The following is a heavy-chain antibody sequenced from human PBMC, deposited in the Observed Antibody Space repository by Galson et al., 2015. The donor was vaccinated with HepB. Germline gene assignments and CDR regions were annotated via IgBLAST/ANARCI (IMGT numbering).Heavy chain of an antibody. CDR1: GFTFSTYG. CDR3: AKDPTDTGMVRYYYGMDV. Sequence: SLRLSCAASGFTFSTYGMHWVRQAPGKGLEWVAFIRYDGSNKYYADSVKGRFTLSRDNSKNTLYVQMNSLRVEDTAMYYCAKDPTDTGMVRYYYGMDVWGQGTTVTVSS. J-gene: IGHJ6*02. V-gene: IGHV3-30*02. CDR2: IRYDGSNK. D-gene: IGHD5-18*01.